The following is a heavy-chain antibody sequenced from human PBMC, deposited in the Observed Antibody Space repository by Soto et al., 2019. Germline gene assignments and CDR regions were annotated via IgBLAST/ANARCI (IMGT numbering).Heavy chain of an antibody. V-gene: IGHV1-18*01. CDR2: ISAHNGNT. J-gene: IGHJ4*02. CDR3: ERGRYGDY. Sequence: QVHLVQSGAEVKKPGASVKVSCKGSGYGFTTYGITWVRQAPGQGLEWMAWISAHNGNTTYAQKLQGRVTVTRDTSTSTAYMELKSLRSDDPAVYYCERGRYGDYWGQGALVTVSS. CDR1: GYGFTTYG. D-gene: IGHD1-1*01.